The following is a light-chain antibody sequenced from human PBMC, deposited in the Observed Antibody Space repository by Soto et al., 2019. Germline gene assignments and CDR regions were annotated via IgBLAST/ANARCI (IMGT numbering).Light chain of an antibody. V-gene: IGKV3-20*01. CDR3: QQSAWT. CDR2: GAS. CDR1: QSVSSSY. J-gene: IGKJ1*01. Sequence: EIVLTQSPGTLSLSPGERATLSCRASQSVSSSYLAWYQQKPGQAPRLLIYGASSRATGIPDRFSGSGSGTDFTLTISRLEPEDFAVYYCQQSAWTFGQGTKV.